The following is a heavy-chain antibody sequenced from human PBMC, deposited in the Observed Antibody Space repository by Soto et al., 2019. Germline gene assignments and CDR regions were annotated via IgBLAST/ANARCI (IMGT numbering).Heavy chain of an antibody. CDR2: VYYSGTT. J-gene: IGHJ4*02. Sequence: TLSLTSTVSGGSIRNGDYYWGWLRQPPGKGLEWIGYVYYSGTTYSHPSLNSRVSISVDTSENQFSLRLTSVTAADTAVYYCVTVNLVGAAYYFDYWGPGTLVTVSS. V-gene: IGHV4-30-4*01. D-gene: IGHD1-26*01. CDR3: VTVNLVGAAYYFDY. CDR1: GGSIRNGDYY.